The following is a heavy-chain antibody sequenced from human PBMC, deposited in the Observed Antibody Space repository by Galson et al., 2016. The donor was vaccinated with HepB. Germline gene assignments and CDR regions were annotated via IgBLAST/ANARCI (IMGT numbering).Heavy chain of an antibody. CDR3: ATVGSYTTSSPYYYYYFGMDV. CDR1: GNSLAELF. J-gene: IGHJ6*04. CDR2: FDPEGGET. D-gene: IGHD3-10*01. Sequence: SVKVSCKVSGNSLAELFIHWVRLAPGKGLEWMGGFDPEGGETTYAQKFQGRVSMTEDTSTDTGYMERSSLRYDDTAVYYCATVGSYTTSSPYYYYYFGMDVWGKGTTVTVSS. V-gene: IGHV1-24*01.